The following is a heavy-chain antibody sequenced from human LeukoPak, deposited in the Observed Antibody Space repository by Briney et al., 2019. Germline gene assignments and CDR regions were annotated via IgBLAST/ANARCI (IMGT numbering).Heavy chain of an antibody. V-gene: IGHV3-48*01. D-gene: IGHD3-22*01. CDR1: GFTFSSYS. CDR3: ASSYYYDSSGYYWYFDL. J-gene: IGHJ2*01. Sequence: GGSLRLSCAASGFTFSSYSMNWVRQAPGKGLEWVSYISSSSSTIYYADSVKGRFTISRDNAKNSLYLQINSLRAEDTAVYYCASSYYYDSSGYYWYFDLWGRGTLVTVSS. CDR2: ISSSSSTI.